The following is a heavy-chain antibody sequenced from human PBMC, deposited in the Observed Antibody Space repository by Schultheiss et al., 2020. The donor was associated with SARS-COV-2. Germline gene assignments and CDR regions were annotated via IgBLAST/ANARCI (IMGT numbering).Heavy chain of an antibody. Sequence: SETLSLTCTVSGGSISSGSYYWSWIRQPAGKGLEWIGRIYTSGSTNYNPSLKSRVTISVDTSKNQFSLKLSSVTAADTAVYYCARDLVSYSSSWYQNWFDPWGQGTLVTVSS. V-gene: IGHV4-61*02. J-gene: IGHJ5*02. CDR1: GGSISSGSYY. CDR2: IYTSGST. CDR3: ARDLVSYSSSWYQNWFDP. D-gene: IGHD6-13*01.